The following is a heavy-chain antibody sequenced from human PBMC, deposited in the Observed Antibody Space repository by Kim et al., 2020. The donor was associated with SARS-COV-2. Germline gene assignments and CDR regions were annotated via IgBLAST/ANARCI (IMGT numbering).Heavy chain of an antibody. Sequence: ASVKVSCKASGYTFTSYAMHWVRQAPGQRLEWMGWINACNGNTKYAQKFQGRVTITRDTSASTAYMELSSLRPEDTAVYYCARDPVSAASSEGLNYYYYGMDVWGQGTTVTVSS. CDR3: ARDPVSAASSEGLNYYYYGMDV. CDR1: GYTFTSYA. J-gene: IGHJ6*02. CDR2: INACNGNT. V-gene: IGHV1-3*01. D-gene: IGHD6-13*01.